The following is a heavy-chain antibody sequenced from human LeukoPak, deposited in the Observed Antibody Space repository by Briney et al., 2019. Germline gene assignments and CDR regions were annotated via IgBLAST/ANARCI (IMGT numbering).Heavy chain of an antibody. Sequence: SQTLSLTCAISGDSVSSNSVAWNWIRQSLSRGLEWLGRTYYRSKWNNEYAESVRSRITINPDTSKNQFSLQLDSVTPEDTAVYYCARERYYFDYWGQGTLVTVSS. CDR2: TYYRSKWNN. CDR3: ARERYYFDY. J-gene: IGHJ4*02. V-gene: IGHV6-1*01. CDR1: GDSVSSNSVA.